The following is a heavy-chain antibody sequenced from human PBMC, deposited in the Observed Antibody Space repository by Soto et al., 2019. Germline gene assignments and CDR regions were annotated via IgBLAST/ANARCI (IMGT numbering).Heavy chain of an antibody. J-gene: IGHJ6*02. V-gene: IGHV3-48*02. CDR3: ASYEPNPYYYYRMDV. CDR1: GFISRRYR. CDR2: ISSSSSTI. Sequence: GGSLRLSWAASGFISRRYRMNWVRQAPEKGKEWVSYISSSSSTIYYADSVKGRFTISRATAKNSLYLQMNSLSDEDTAVYYCASYEPNPYYYYRMDVWGQGTTVTVSS. D-gene: IGHD3-22*01.